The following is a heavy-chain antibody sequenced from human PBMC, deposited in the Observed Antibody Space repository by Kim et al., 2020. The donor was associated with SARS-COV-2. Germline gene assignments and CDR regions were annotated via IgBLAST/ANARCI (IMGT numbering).Heavy chain of an antibody. CDR2: VNAANDKT. CDR3: ARDMNPTVYDY. J-gene: IGHJ4*02. V-gene: IGHV1-3*01. D-gene: IGHD4-4*01. Sequence: ASVKVSCKASGYTFKSYPIHWLRQAPGQRLEWMGWVNAANDKTKYSQKFQGRGTITRDTSANTAYMDLSSLTSEDTAIYYCARDMNPTVYDYWGQGTLVTVSS. CDR1: GYTFKSYP.